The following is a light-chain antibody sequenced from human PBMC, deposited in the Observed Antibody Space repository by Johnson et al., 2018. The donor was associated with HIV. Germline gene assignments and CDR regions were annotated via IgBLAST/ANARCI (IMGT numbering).Light chain of an antibody. CDR1: SSNVWNNY. J-gene: IGLJ1*01. V-gene: IGLV1-51*02. CDR3: GTWDSSLSASYV. CDR2: ENN. Sequence: QPVLTQPPSVSAAPGQKVTISCSGSSSNVWNNYVSWYQQLPGTAPKLLIYENNKRPSGIPDRFSGSKSGTSAPLGTTGLQTGDEADYYCGTWDSSLSASYVFGTGTNVTVL.